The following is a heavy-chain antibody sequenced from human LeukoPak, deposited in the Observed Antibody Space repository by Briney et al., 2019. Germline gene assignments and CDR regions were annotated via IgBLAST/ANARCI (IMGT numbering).Heavy chain of an antibody. J-gene: IGHJ4*02. CDR1: GFTFSSYN. Sequence: GGSLRLSCAASGFTFSSYNMNWVRQAPGKGLEWVSSTSSSSSSIYYADSVKGRFTISRDNAKNSLYLQMNSLRAEDTAAYYCARDVGYSESLYFDYWGQGTLVTVSS. D-gene: IGHD1-26*01. CDR3: ARDVGYSESLYFDY. V-gene: IGHV3-21*01. CDR2: TSSSSSSI.